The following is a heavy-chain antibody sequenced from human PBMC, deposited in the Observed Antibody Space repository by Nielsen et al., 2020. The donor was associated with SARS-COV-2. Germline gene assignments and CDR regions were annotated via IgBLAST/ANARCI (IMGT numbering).Heavy chain of an antibody. V-gene: IGHV4-34*01. CDR3: ARGGDILTGYYISPNYGMDV. D-gene: IGHD3-9*01. CDR1: GGSFSGYY. Sequence: SETLSLTCAVYGGSFSGYYWSWIRQPPGKGLEWIGEINHSGSTNYNPSLKSRVTISVDTSKNQFSLKLSSVTAADTAVYYCARGGDILTGYYISPNYGMDVWGQGTTVTVSS. CDR2: INHSGST. J-gene: IGHJ6*02.